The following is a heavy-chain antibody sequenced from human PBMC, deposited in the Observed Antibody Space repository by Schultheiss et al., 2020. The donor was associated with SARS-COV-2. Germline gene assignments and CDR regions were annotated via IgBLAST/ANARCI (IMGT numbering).Heavy chain of an antibody. CDR2: MNPNSGNT. D-gene: IGHD5/OR15-5a*01. Sequence: ASVKVSCKASGYTFTSYDINWVRQDTGQGLEWMGWMNPNSGNTGYAQKFQGRVTMTRNTSISTAYMELSSLRSEDTAGYYCASNVYDRPYYYYGMDVWGQGTTVTVSS. CDR1: GYTFTSYD. V-gene: IGHV1-8*01. J-gene: IGHJ6*02. CDR3: ASNVYDRPYYYYGMDV.